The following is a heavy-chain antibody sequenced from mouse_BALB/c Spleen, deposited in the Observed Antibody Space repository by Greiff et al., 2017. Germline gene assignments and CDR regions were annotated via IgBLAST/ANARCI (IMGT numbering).Heavy chain of an antibody. V-gene: IGHV2-9*02. J-gene: IGHJ1*01. CDR2: IWAGGST. Sequence: VKLMESGPGLVVPSQSLSITCTVSGFSLTSYGVHWVRQPPGKGLEWLGVIWAGGSTNYNSALMSRLSISKDNYKSQVFLKMNSLQTDDTAMYYCARDHYYGSSYVWYFDVWGAGTTVTVSS. D-gene: IGHD1-1*01. CDR1: GFSLTSYG. CDR3: ARDHYYGSSYVWYFDV.